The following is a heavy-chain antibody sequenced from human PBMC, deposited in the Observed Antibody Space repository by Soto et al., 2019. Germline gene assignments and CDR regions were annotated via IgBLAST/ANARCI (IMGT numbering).Heavy chain of an antibody. CDR3: AKNQERELPRVIDF. CDR2: MSGSSSTT. Sequence: EVRLLESGGGLVKPGGSLRLSRATSGLTFSNYAMSWVRQAPGGGLEWVSSMSGSSSTTYYADSVKGRFTISRDRSKNTLYLQMSSLRAEDTALYYCAKNQERELPRVIDFWGQGTLVTVSS. D-gene: IGHD1-7*01. J-gene: IGHJ4*02. V-gene: IGHV3-23*01. CDR1: GLTFSNYA.